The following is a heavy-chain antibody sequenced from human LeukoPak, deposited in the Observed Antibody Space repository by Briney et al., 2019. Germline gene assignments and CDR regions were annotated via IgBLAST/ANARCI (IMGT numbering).Heavy chain of an antibody. V-gene: IGHV3-48*01. CDR3: AREGGWLQSYYFDY. D-gene: IGHD5-24*01. CDR1: GFTFSSYS. J-gene: IGHJ4*02. CDR2: ISSSSSTI. Sequence: GGSLRLSCAASGFTFSSYSMNWVRQAPGKGLEWVSYISSSSSTIYYADSVKGRSTISGDNAKNSLYLQMNSLRAEDTAVYYCAREGGWLQSYYFDYWGQGTLVTVSS.